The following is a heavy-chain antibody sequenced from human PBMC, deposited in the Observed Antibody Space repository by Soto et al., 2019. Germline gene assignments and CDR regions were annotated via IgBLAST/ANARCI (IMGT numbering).Heavy chain of an antibody. D-gene: IGHD3-10*01. J-gene: IGHJ6*02. V-gene: IGHV3-48*03. CDR1: GFTFSSYE. CDR3: ARDDGLGLAPYYGMDV. Sequence: EVQLVESGGGLVQPGGSLRLSCAASGFTFSSYEMNWVRQAPGKGLEWVSYISSSGSTIFYADSVKGRFTISRDNAKNSRYLQMNSLRAEDTAVYYCARDDGLGLAPYYGMDVWGQGTTVTVSS. CDR2: ISSSGSTI.